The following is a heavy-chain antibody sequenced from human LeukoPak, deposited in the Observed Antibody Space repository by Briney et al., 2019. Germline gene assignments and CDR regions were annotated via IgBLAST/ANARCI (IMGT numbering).Heavy chain of an antibody. CDR3: ARGYCSSTSCYEGAYFDH. J-gene: IGHJ2*01. CDR1: GGTFSSHA. Sequence: GSSVKVSCKASGGTFSSHAISWVRQAPGQGLEWMGGIVPIFATTNYARKFQGRVTITADESTSTAYMELSSLRSEDTAVYYCARGYCSSTSCYEGAYFDHWGRGTLVTVSS. CDR2: IVPIFATT. V-gene: IGHV1-69*01. D-gene: IGHD2-2*01.